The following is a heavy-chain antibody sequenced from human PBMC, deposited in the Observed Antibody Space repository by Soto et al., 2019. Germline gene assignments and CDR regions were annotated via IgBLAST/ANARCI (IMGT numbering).Heavy chain of an antibody. J-gene: IGHJ6*02. Sequence: ASVKVSCKASGYTFTSYGISWVRQAPGQGLEWMGWISAYNGNTNYAQKLQGRVTMTTDTSTSTAYMELRSLRSDDTAVYYCARSRVIVVVDYYYGMDVWGQGTTVTVSS. V-gene: IGHV1-18*01. CDR2: ISAYNGNT. CDR1: GYTFTSYG. CDR3: ARSRVIVVVDYYYGMDV. D-gene: IGHD3-22*01.